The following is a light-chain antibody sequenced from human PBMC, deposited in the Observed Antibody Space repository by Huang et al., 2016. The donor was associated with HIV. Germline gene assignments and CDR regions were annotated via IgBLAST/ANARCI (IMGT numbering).Light chain of an antibody. CDR3: QQCGGSPYT. J-gene: IGKJ2*01. CDR2: GAS. CDR1: QSVTPTY. Sequence: EIVLTQSPDTLSLSPGERATLSCRASQSVTPTYLAWYQQKPGQAPRLLSHGASRRATGIPDRFSASGSGTDCTLTISRLEPEDFAVYYCQQCGGSPYTFGQGTKLEI. V-gene: IGKV3-20*01.